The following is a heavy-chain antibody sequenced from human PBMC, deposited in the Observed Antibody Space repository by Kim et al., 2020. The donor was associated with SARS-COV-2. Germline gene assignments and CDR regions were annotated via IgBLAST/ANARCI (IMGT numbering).Heavy chain of an antibody. Sequence: SETLSLTCTVSGGSIRSDGYYWSWIRQPPGKGLEWIGYIYFTGNTHYNPSLKRRGSISLDTSKNQFSLHLSSVTAADTAVYYCARDSNPYYFGSGTHDIDHGMDVWGQGTTVTVSS. J-gene: IGHJ6*02. D-gene: IGHD3-10*01. CDR3: ARDSNPYYFGSGTHDIDHGMDV. CDR2: IYFTGNT. CDR1: GGSIRSDGYY. V-gene: IGHV4-31*03.